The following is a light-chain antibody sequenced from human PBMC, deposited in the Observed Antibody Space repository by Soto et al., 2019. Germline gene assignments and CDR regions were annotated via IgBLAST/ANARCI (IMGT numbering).Light chain of an antibody. CDR3: QQYMSSVT. CDR2: GAS. V-gene: IGKV3-20*01. CDR1: QSVDTTF. J-gene: IGKJ1*01. Sequence: EIMLTQSPGSLSLSPGQRGTLSCRASQSVDTTFFAWYQKKPGQAPRLLIYGASKRATGIPDRFSGSRSGTDVTLIISRLEPEDFAVYYCQQYMSSVTFGQGTKVEIK.